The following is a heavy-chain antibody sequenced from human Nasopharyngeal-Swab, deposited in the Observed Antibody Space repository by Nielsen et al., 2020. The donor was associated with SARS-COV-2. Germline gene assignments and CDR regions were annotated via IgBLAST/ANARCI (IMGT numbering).Heavy chain of an antibody. Sequence: GGSLRLSCAASGFTFSSYWMHWVRQAPGKGLVWVSRINSDGSSTSYADSVKGRFTISRDNAKNSLYLQMNSLRAEDTAVYYCALGWSKNYYYYYMDVWGKGTTVTVSS. D-gene: IGHD6-19*01. J-gene: IGHJ6*03. V-gene: IGHV3-74*01. CDR3: ALGWSKNYYYYYMDV. CDR1: GFTFSSYW. CDR2: INSDGSST.